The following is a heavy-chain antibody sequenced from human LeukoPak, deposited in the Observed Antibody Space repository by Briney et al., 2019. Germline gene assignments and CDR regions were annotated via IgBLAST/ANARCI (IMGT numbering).Heavy chain of an antibody. V-gene: IGHV3-48*04. D-gene: IGHD6-13*01. CDR3: ARAGKSSSWYGGY. J-gene: IGHJ4*02. CDR1: GFTFSIYA. CDR2: ISSSGSTI. Sequence: GGSLRLSCAASGFTFSIYAMTWVRQAPGKGLEWVSYISSSGSTIYYADSVKGRFTISRDNAKNSLYLQMNSLRAEDTAVYYCARAGKSSSWYGGYWGQGTLVTVSS.